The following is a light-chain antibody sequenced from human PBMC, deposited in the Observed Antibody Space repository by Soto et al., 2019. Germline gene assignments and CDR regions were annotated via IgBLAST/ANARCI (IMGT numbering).Light chain of an antibody. CDR1: QGVTTAY. V-gene: IGKV3-20*01. J-gene: IGKJ3*01. Sequence: EVVLTQSPGTLSLSPGERATLSCRASQGVTTAYLAWYQHKPGQAPRLLIYGASNRATGIPDRFSGSGSGTDFTLTISRLEAEDFAVYSCQQYGASPLFTFGRGTKVDLK. CDR2: GAS. CDR3: QQYGASPLFT.